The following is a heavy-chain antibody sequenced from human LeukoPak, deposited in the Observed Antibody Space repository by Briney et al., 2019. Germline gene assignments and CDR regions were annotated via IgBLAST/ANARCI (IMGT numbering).Heavy chain of an antibody. CDR2: IDPNSGGT. V-gene: IGHV1-2*06. Sequence: ASVKVSCKASGYSFTGYYMHWVRQAPGQGLERMGRIDPNSGGTNYAQKFQGGVTMTRDTSISTIYVELSSLTSDDTAVYYCAKAGSRSWYSFDYWGQGTLVTVSS. CDR3: AKAGSRSWYSFDY. D-gene: IGHD6-13*01. CDR1: GYSFTGYY. J-gene: IGHJ4*02.